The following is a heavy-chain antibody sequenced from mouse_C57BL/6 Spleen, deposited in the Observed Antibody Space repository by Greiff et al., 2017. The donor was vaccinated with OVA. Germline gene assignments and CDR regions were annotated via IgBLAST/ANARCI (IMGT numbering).Heavy chain of an antibody. V-gene: IGHV1-50*01. CDR3: ARSRRGYWYFDV. CDR1: GYTFTSYW. J-gene: IGHJ1*03. Sequence: QVQLQQPGAELVKPGASVKLSCKASGYTFTSYWMQWVKQRPGQGLEWIGEIDPSDSYTNYNQKFKGKATLTVDTSSSTAYMQLSSLTSEDSAVYYCARSRRGYWYFDVWGTGTTVTVSS. CDR2: IDPSDSYT.